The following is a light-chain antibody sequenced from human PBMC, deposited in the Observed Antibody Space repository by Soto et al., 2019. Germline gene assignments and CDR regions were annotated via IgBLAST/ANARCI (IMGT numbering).Light chain of an antibody. CDR2: WAS. Sequence: DIVMTQSPDSLAVSLGERVTINCKSSQSVLYSSNNKNYLAWYQQKPGQPPKLLIYWASTRESGVPDRFRGSGSGTDFTLTISSLQAEDVAVYYCQQYYNTPLTFGGGTKVDIK. V-gene: IGKV4-1*01. J-gene: IGKJ4*01. CDR1: QSVLYSSNNKNY. CDR3: QQYYNTPLT.